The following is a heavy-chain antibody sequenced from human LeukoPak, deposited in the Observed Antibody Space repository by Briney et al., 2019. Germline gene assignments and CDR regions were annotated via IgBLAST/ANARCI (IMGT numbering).Heavy chain of an antibody. V-gene: IGHV3-48*03. CDR2: ITSGASVI. J-gene: IGHJ4*02. CDR3: ARKRIADLGDETSFGGSPFDS. D-gene: IGHD3-16*01. CDR1: GFTFKSYH. Sequence: PGGSLRLSCVASGFTFKSYHMNWVRQAPGKGLEWLSGITSGASVIYYADSVKGRFTIPRDDAKNSLFLQMSGLTVDDTAVYYCARKRIADLGDETSFGGSPFDSWGQGTLVIVSS.